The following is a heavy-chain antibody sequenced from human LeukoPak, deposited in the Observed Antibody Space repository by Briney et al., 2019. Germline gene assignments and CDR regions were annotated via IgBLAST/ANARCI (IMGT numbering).Heavy chain of an antibody. CDR3: TTESVGATLRTSYRIPASY. V-gene: IGHV3-15*01. J-gene: IGHJ4*02. Sequence: GGSLRLSCAASGFTFRNYGMSWVRQAPGKGLEWVGRIKSKTDGGTTDYAAPVKGRFTISRDDSKNTLYLQMNSLKTEDTAVYYCTTESVGATLRTSYRIPASYWGQGTLVTVSS. D-gene: IGHD1-26*01. CDR1: GFTFRNYG. CDR2: IKSKTDGGTT.